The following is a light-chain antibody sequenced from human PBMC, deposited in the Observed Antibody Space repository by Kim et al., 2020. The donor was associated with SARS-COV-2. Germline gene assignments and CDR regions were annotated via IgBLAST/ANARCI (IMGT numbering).Light chain of an antibody. CDR1: SSNIGAYYD. CDR3: QSYDRSLSGSV. J-gene: IGLJ2*01. V-gene: IGLV1-40*01. Sequence: GVPVSYTGTSSNIGAYYDVHWYQQLPGRAPKLLIHGNANRPSGVPDRFSGSKSGTSASLDITGLQAEDEAVYYCQSYDRSLSGSVFGGGTQLTVL. CDR2: GNA.